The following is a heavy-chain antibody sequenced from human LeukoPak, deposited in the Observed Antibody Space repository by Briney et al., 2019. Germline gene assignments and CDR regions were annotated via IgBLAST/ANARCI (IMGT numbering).Heavy chain of an antibody. D-gene: IGHD3-10*01. CDR3: AKDPMVRGNFDY. CDR2: ISSSGSTI. Sequence: GGSLRLSCAASGFTFSSYEMNWVRQAPGKGLEWVSYISSSGSTIYYADSVKGRFTISRDNSKNTLYLQMNSLRAEDTAVYYCAKDPMVRGNFDYWGQGTLVTVSS. CDR1: GFTFSSYE. V-gene: IGHV3-48*03. J-gene: IGHJ4*02.